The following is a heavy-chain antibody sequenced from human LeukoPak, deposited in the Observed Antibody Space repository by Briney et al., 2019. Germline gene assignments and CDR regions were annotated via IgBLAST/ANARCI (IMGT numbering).Heavy chain of an antibody. D-gene: IGHD5-18*01. CDR3: TRRVDIAMVGGIDFDY. CDR1: GFTFSGSA. Sequence: GGSLRLSCAASGFTFSGSAMHWVRQASGKGLEWVGRIRSKANSYATAYAASVKGRFTISRDDSKNTAYLQMNSLKTEDTAVYYCTRRVDIAMVGGIDFDYWGQGTLVTVSS. CDR2: IRSKANSYAT. J-gene: IGHJ4*02. V-gene: IGHV3-73*01.